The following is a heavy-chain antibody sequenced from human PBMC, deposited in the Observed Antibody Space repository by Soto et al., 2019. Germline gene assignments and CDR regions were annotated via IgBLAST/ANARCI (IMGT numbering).Heavy chain of an antibody. V-gene: IGHV4-34*01. CDR1: GGSSRAYH. CDR2: FSYSGSL. CDR3: AGGPRYWSFAL. D-gene: IGHD1-20*01. J-gene: IGHJ2*01. Sequence: GELQQWGTGLLKPSETLSLNCSVYGGSSRAYHWSWIRQSPGEGLEWIGEFSYSGSLNYNPSLKGLVAVALDTSTNHFSLTMSSVTAADTAVYFCAGGPRYWSFALWGRGTLVTVS.